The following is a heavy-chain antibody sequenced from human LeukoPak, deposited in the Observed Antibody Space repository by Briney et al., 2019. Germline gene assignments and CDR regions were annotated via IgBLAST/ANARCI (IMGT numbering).Heavy chain of an antibody. CDR3: ARGKGAWSGYYSEFYYYYYYMDV. D-gene: IGHD3-3*01. V-gene: IGHV4-34*01. CDR2: INHSGST. CDR1: GGSFSGYY. J-gene: IGHJ6*03. Sequence: PSETLSLTCAVYGGSFSGYYWSWIRQPPGKGLEWIGEINHSGSTNYNPSLKSRVTISVDTSKNQFSLKLSSVTAADTDVYYCARGKGAWSGYYSEFYYYYYYMDVWGKGTTVTVSS.